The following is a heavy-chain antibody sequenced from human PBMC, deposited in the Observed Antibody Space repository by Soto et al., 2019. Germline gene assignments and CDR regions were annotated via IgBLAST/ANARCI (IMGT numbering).Heavy chain of an antibody. CDR3: AREVDGYYDSSGYDNWFDP. CDR1: GGSISSYY. D-gene: IGHD3-22*01. V-gene: IGHV4-59*01. Sequence: PSETLSLTCTVSGGSISSYYWSWIRQPPGKGLEWIGYIYYSGSTNYNPSLKSRVTISVDTSKNQFSLKLSSVTAADTAVYYCAREVDGYYDSSGYDNWFDPWGQGTLVTVSS. CDR2: IYYSGST. J-gene: IGHJ5*02.